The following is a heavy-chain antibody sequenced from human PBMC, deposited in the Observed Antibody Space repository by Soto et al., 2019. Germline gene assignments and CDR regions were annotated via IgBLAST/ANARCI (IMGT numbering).Heavy chain of an antibody. CDR2: FSSKGTS. CDR1: GGSLTDNY. J-gene: IGHJ5*02. Sequence: SETLSLTCAVYGGSLTDNYWNWIRQPPGKGLEWIGEFSSKGTSNYNPSLKSRVTMSLDTSKKQFSLKLTSVTAAETAVYFCARDGSSWYFPGRWFDPWGQGTLVTVSS. V-gene: IGHV4-34*01. CDR3: ARDGSSWYFPGRWFDP. D-gene: IGHD2-15*01.